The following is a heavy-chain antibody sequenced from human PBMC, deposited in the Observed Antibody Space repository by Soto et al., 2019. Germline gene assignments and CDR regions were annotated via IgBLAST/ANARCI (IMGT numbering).Heavy chain of an antibody. CDR2: TGGSGDT. CDR3: ATSGHCGGLRCSSFDM. CDR1: RFTLRNYV. V-gene: IGHV3-23*01. D-gene: IGHD2-21*01. Sequence: PGGSLRLSCAASRFTLRNYVVNWVRQAPGKGLEWVSTTGGSGDTYYPDSVKGRFTISRDNSKNTVYLEMITLRAEDTAVYYCATSGHCGGLRCSSFDMWGQGTTVTVSS. J-gene: IGHJ3*02.